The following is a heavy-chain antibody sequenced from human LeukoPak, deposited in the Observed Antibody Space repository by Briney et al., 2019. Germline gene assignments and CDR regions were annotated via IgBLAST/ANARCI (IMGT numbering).Heavy chain of an antibody. V-gene: IGHV1-8*01. CDR2: MNPSNGNT. CDR3: ARGGWFGEPYWYFDL. Sequence: ASVKVSCKASGYTFTSYAINWVRQATGQGLEWMGWMNPSNGNTGFAQKFQGRLTMTRDTSISTAYMELSSLRSEDTAVYYCARGGWFGEPYWYFDLWGRGTLVTVSS. D-gene: IGHD3-10*01. J-gene: IGHJ2*01. CDR1: GYTFTSYA.